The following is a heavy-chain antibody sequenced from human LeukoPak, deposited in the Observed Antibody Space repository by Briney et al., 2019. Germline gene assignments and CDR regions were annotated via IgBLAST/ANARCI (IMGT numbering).Heavy chain of an antibody. D-gene: IGHD2-2*01. V-gene: IGHV4-4*07. J-gene: IGHJ4*02. CDR1: GVSITSYY. CDR3: VRVFTSWSFDY. Sequence: PSETLSLTCSVSGVSITSYYWSCNRQPAGKGLEWIGRMFTSGSTNYNPSLKSRVTISVDTSKNQLSLRLTSVTAADTAVYYCVRVFTSWSFDYWGQGTLVTVSS. CDR2: MFTSGST.